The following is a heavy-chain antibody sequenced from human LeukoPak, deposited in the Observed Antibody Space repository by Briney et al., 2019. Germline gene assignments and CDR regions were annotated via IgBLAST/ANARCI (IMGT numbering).Heavy chain of an antibody. Sequence: PGGSLRLSCAASGFTFSSYAMSWVRQAPGKGLEWVSAISGSGGSTYYADSVKGRFTISRDNSKNTLYLQMNGLRAEDTAVYYCAKDRSSGSGWPPFDYWGQGTLVTVSS. V-gene: IGHV3-23*01. J-gene: IGHJ4*02. CDR2: ISGSGGST. CDR1: GFTFSSYA. D-gene: IGHD6-19*01. CDR3: AKDRSSGSGWPPFDY.